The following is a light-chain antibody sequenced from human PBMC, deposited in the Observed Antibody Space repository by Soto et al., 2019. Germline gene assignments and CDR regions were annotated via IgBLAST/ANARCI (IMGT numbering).Light chain of an antibody. V-gene: IGLV1-40*01. Sequence: QSVLTQPPSVSGAPGQRGTISCTGSSSNIGAGYDVHWYQQLPGTAPKLLIFGNNNRPSGVPDRFSGSKSCTSASLAINGLQADDEADYYCQSYDSSQSGSVFGGGTKVTVL. CDR3: QSYDSSQSGSV. CDR1: SSNIGAGYD. J-gene: IGLJ2*01. CDR2: GNN.